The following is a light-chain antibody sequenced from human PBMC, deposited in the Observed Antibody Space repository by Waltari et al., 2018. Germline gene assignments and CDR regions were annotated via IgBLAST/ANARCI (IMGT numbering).Light chain of an antibody. CDR3: QQYNNWTPWT. CDR2: GAS. CDR1: QSVRNN. V-gene: IGKV3-15*01. J-gene: IGKJ1*01. Sequence: EIVMTQSPATLSVSPGERATLSCRASQSVRNNLVWYQQKPGKAPRLIIYGASTRVTGIPARFSGSGSGTEFTLTSSSLQSEDCAVYYCQQYNNWTPWTFGQETKVEIK.